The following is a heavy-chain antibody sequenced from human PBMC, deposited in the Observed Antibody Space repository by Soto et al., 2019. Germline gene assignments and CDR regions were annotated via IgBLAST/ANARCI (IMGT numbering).Heavy chain of an antibody. D-gene: IGHD2-21*02. CDR2: IIPIFGTA. CDR1: GGTFSSYA. J-gene: IGHJ6*02. CDR3: ASRIVVVTATRPLYYYYGMDV. Sequence: VKVSCKASGGTFSSYAISWVRQAPGQGLEWMGGIIPIFGTANYAQKFQGRVTITADESTSTAYMELSSLRSEDTAVYYCASRIVVVTATRPLYYYYGMDVWGQGTTVTVSS. V-gene: IGHV1-69*13.